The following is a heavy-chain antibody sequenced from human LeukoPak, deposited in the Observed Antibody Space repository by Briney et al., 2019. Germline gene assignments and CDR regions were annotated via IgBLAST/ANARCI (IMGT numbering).Heavy chain of an antibody. CDR1: GFTFSSYA. V-gene: IGHV3-64*01. CDR3: ARSILRERDYMDV. CDR2: ISSNGGST. J-gene: IGHJ6*03. Sequence: PGGSLRLSCAASGFTFSSYAMHWVRQAPGKGLEYVSAISSNGGSTYYANSVKGRFTISRDNSKNTLYLQMGSLRAEDMAVYYCARSILRERDYMDVWGKGTTVTVSS. D-gene: IGHD1-26*01.